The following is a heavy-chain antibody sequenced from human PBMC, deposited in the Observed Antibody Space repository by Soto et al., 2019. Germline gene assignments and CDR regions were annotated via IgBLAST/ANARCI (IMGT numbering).Heavy chain of an antibody. CDR3: ARAPLGAFDI. V-gene: IGHV1-69*06. CDR1: GDTFSGYA. J-gene: IGHJ3*02. CDR2: IVPIFGAA. Sequence: GASVKVSCKASGDTFSGYAISWVRQAPGQGLEWMGGIVPIFGAANYAQKFQGRVAITADKSTSTAYMELSSLRSEDTAVYYCARAPLGAFDIWGQGTLVTVSS.